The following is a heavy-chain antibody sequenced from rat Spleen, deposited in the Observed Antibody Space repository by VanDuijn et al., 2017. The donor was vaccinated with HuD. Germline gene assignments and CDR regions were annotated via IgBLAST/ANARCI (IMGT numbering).Heavy chain of an antibody. CDR2: IVDDGSNT. J-gene: IGHJ2*01. D-gene: IGHD1-9*01. Sequence: VQLVESGGGLVQPGRSMKLSCAASGFTFSNYYMAWVRQAPTKGLEWVAAIVDDGSNTFYRDPVKGRFTISRDNAKSTLYLQVDSLRSEDTAIYYCARPTTGIPFNYWGQGVMVTVSS. CDR3: ARPTTGIPFNY. CDR1: GFTFSNYY. V-gene: IGHV5-25*01.